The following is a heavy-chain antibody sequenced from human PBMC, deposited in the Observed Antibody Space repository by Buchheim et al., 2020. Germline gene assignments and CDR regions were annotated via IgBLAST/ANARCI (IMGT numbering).Heavy chain of an antibody. CDR1: GFSFSSYE. D-gene: IGHD2-8*01. Sequence: EVQMVESGEGRVQPGGSLRLSCAASGFSFSSYEMNWVRQAPGKGLEWVSYISTSGRTTYYADSVRGRFTVSRDNSKNTLYLQMNSLRAEDTAVYYCAKGMVYARLSWFDPWGQGTL. CDR2: ISTSGRTT. V-gene: IGHV3-48*03. CDR3: AKGMVYARLSWFDP. J-gene: IGHJ5*02.